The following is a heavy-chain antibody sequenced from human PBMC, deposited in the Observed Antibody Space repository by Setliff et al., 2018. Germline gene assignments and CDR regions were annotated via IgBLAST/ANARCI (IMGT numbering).Heavy chain of an antibody. CDR2: ISATNTYI. V-gene: IGHV3-21*03. D-gene: IGHD3-3*01. Sequence: PGGSLRLSCEVSGVTFSNYNMNWVRQAPGKGLEWVSSISATNTYITYADSVKGRFTISRDNAKNSLYLQMDSLRAEDTAVYYRAGSRAWIPFLESWGQGTLVTVSS. CDR3: AGSRAWIPFLES. CDR1: GVTFSNYN. J-gene: IGHJ5*02.